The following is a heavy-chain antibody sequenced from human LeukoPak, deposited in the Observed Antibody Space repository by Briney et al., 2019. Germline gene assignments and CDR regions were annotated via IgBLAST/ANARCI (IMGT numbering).Heavy chain of an antibody. CDR2: IIPIFGTA. D-gene: IGHD5-18*01. CDR1: GGTFSSYA. V-gene: IGHV1-69*01. Sequence: SVKASCKASGGTFSSYAISWVRQAPGQGLEWMGGIIPIFGTANYAQKFQGRVTITADESTSTAYMELSSLRSEDTAVYYCASFAIQLHEDEGYYYYYGMDVWGQGTTVTVSS. CDR3: ASFAIQLHEDEGYYYYYGMDV. J-gene: IGHJ6*02.